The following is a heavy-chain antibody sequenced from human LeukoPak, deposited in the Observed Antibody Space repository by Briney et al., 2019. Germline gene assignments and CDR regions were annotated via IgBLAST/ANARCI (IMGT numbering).Heavy chain of an antibody. CDR1: GFTFSRYW. CDR3: ARSGAGGAFDI. V-gene: IGHV3-74*01. D-gene: IGHD1-26*01. Sequence: PGGSLRLSCAASGFTFSRYWMHWVRQAPGKGLVWVSRIYSDGSRTTYADSVKGRFTISGDNAKNTLYLQMNSLRAEDTAVYYCARSGAGGAFDIWGQGTMVTVSS. CDR2: IYSDGSRT. J-gene: IGHJ3*02.